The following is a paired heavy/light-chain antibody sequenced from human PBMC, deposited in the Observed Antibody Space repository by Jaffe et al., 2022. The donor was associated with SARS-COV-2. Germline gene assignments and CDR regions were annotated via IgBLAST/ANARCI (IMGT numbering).Heavy chain of an antibody. J-gene: IGHJ6*02. CDR1: GFVVSSNF. V-gene: IGHV3-66*02. CDR2: FYSAGKT. CDR3: ARVPTVSSDYYPMDV. Sequence: EVQLVESGGRLVQPGGSLRLSCAASGFVVSSNFVTWVRQAPGQGLEWVATFYSAGKTYYADSVKGRFTVSRDNSNNTLNLQMNSLRPDDTAVYYCARVPTVSSDYYPMDVWGQGTTVTVSS. D-gene: IGHD4-17*01.
Light chain of an antibody. Sequence: DIQMTQSPSSLSASVGDRVTITCRASQSISRYLHWYQQKPGKAPKLLIYAASSLQRGVPTRFSGSGSGTDFTLTISSLQPEDFATYYCQQSFNTHSWTFGQGTKVEIK. V-gene: IGKV1-39*01. CDR2: AAS. CDR1: QSISRY. J-gene: IGKJ1*01. CDR3: QQSFNTHSWT.